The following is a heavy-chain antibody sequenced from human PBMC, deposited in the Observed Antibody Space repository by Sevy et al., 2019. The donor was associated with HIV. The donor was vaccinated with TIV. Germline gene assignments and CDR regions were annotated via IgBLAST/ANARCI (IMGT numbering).Heavy chain of an antibody. V-gene: IGHV3-21*01. J-gene: IGHJ3*02. CDR1: GFTFSSYS. D-gene: IGHD3-22*01. Sequence: GGSLRLSCAASGFTFSSYSMNWVRQAPGKGLEWVSSISSSSSYIYYADSVKGRFTISRDNAKNSLYLQMNSLRAEDTGVYYCARSGDDYYDSSGDYQNDAFDIWGHGTMVTVSS. CDR3: ARSGDDYYDSSGDYQNDAFDI. CDR2: ISSSSSYI.